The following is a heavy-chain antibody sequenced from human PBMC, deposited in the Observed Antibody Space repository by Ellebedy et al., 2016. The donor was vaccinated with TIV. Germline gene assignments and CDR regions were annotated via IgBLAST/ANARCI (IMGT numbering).Heavy chain of an antibody. CDR3: ARVRYRGSFSGFDY. D-gene: IGHD1-26*01. CDR1: GFTVSRNY. V-gene: IGHV3-53*01. Sequence: GESLKISCAASGFTVSRNYMSWVRQAPGKGLEWVSVLYSGGSTYYADSVKGRFTISRDNSKNTLYVQRNSLRAEDTAVYYGARVRYRGSFSGFDYWGQGTLVTVSS. CDR2: LYSGGST. J-gene: IGHJ4*02.